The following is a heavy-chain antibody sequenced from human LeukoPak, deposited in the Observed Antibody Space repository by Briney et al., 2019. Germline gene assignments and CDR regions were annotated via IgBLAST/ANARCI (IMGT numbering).Heavy chain of an antibody. V-gene: IGHV3-23*01. Sequence: PGGFLRLSCAASGFTFSDYAMSWVRQAPGKGLEWVSTISGSGGTTYYADSVKGRFTISRDNSKNTLYLQMDTLRADDTAVYYCARISSSWFFDFWGQGTLVTVSS. CDR2: ISGSGGTT. J-gene: IGHJ4*02. D-gene: IGHD6-13*01. CDR1: GFTFSDYA. CDR3: ARISSSWFFDF.